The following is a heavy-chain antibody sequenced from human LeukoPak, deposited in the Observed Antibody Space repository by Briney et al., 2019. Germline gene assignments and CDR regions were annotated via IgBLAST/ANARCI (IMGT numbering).Heavy chain of an antibody. J-gene: IGHJ5*02. CDR2: IYYSGST. D-gene: IGHD5-12*01. CDR3: ARDRPYDTLNWFDP. V-gene: IGHV4-39*07. Sequence: PSETLSLTCTVSGGSISSSSYYWGWIRQPPGKGLEWIGSIYYSGSTYYNPSLKSRVTISVDTSKNQFSLKLSSVTAADTAVYYCARDRPYDTLNWFDPWGQGTLVTVSS. CDR1: GGSISSSSYY.